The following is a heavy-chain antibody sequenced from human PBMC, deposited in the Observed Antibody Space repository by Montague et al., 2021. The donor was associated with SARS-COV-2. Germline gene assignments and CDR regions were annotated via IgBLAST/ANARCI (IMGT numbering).Heavy chain of an antibody. D-gene: IGHD3-3*01. J-gene: IGHJ4*02. CDR3: ARASGKKTIFGVVTSYFDY. V-gene: IGHV4-31*03. CDR2: IYYSGST. Sequence: TLSLTCTVSGGSISSGGYYWSWLRQLPGKGLEWIGYIYYSGSTNYNPSLKSRVTISVDTSKNQFSLKLSSVTAADTAVYYCARASGKKTIFGVVTSYFDYWGQGTLVTVSS. CDR1: GGSISSGGYY.